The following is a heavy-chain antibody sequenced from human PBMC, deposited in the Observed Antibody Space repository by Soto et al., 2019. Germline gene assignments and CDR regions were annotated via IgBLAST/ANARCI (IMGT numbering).Heavy chain of an antibody. CDR1: GYTLTELS. V-gene: IGHV1-24*01. J-gene: IGHJ3*02. Sequence: ASVKVSCKVSGYTLTELSMHWVRQAPGKGLEWMGGFDPEDGETIYAQKFQGRVTMTEDTSTDTAYMELSSLRSEDTAVYYCATIDFWSGYYGAFDIWGQGTMLTVSS. CDR3: ATIDFWSGYYGAFDI. CDR2: FDPEDGET. D-gene: IGHD3-3*01.